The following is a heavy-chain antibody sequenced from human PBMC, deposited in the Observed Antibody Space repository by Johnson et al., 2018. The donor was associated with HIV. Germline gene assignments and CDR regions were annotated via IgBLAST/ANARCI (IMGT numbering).Heavy chain of an antibody. J-gene: IGHJ3*02. D-gene: IGHD4/OR15-4a*01. Sequence: VQLVESGGGLVKPGGSLRLSCAASGFTFSNAWMSWVRQAPGKGLEWVGRIKSKTDGGTTDYAAHVKGRFTISRDDSKNTLYLQMNSLKTEDTAVSYCTTDVLGVDAFDIWGQGTMVTVSS. CDR1: GFTFSNAW. CDR3: TTDVLGVDAFDI. CDR2: IKSKTDGGTT. V-gene: IGHV3-15*01.